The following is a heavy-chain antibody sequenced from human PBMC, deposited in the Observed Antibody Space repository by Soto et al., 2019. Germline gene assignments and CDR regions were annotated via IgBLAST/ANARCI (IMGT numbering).Heavy chain of an antibody. J-gene: IGHJ6*02. V-gene: IGHV4-59*01. Sequence: SETLSLSCTVNCRSIISYYWSWILQPPGKGLEWIGYIYYSGSTNYNPSLKSRVTISVDTSKNQFSLKLSSVTAADTAVYYCARDKAVAGTDYYCYGMDVWGQGTTVT. CDR1: CRSIISYY. D-gene: IGHD6-19*01. CDR3: ARDKAVAGTDYYCYGMDV. CDR2: IYYSGST.